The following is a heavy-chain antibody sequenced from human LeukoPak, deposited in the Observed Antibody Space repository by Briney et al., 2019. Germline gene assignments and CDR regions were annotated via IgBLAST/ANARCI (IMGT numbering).Heavy chain of an antibody. D-gene: IGHD4-17*01. CDR2: ISSSSSYI. Sequence: GGSLRLSCAASGFTFSSYSMNWVRQAPGKGLEWVSSISSSSSYIYYADSVKGRFTISRDNAKNSLYLQMNSLRAEDTAVYYCARDRMIWDYGDYGPLLDYYYGMDVWGQGTTVTVSS. V-gene: IGHV3-21*01. J-gene: IGHJ6*02. CDR3: ARDRMIWDYGDYGPLLDYYYGMDV. CDR1: GFTFSSYS.